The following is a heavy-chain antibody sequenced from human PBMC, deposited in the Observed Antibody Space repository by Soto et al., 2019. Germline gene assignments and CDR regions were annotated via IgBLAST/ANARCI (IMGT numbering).Heavy chain of an antibody. V-gene: IGHV4-31*03. CDR1: GVSITSGAYY. Sequence: SETLSLTCTLSGVSITSGAYYWTWVRQHPGKGLEWIGYIYYNGNTYFSPSLKSRLTISIDTSKNQFSLKLSSVTAADTAMYYCARARLRAVYAFDFWGKGTMVTVSS. CDR3: ARARLRAVYAFDF. J-gene: IGHJ3*01. CDR2: IYYNGNT. D-gene: IGHD4-17*01.